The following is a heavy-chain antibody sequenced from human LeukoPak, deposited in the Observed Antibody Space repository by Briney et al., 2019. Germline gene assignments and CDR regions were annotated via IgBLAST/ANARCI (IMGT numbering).Heavy chain of an antibody. CDR3: ARALLVLAGTNFDY. CDR1: GYTFTGYY. Sequence: ASVKVSCQASGYTFTGYYLHWVRQAPGQGPEWMGWINPNSGDTHSAQKFQGRVTTTRDTSISTGYMELSRLTSDDTAVYYCARALLVLAGTNFDYWGQGTLVTVSS. D-gene: IGHD6-19*01. V-gene: IGHV1-2*02. CDR2: INPNSGDT. J-gene: IGHJ4*02.